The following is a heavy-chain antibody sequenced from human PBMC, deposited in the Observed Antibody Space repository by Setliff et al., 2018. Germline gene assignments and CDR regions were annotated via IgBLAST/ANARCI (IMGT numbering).Heavy chain of an antibody. CDR1: GYTFSTYG. CDR3: ARFGGSCSSSSCYASDL. V-gene: IGHV1-18*01. D-gene: IGHD2-2*01. J-gene: IGHJ3*01. CDR2: IITNTGKT. Sequence: ASVKVSCKASGYTFSTYGLHWVRKAPGQGPEWMGMIITNTGKTSYAQKFQGRVTMTTDTSTGTGYMELRSLRSDDTAVYFCARFGGSCSSSSCYASDLWGQGTMVTVSS.